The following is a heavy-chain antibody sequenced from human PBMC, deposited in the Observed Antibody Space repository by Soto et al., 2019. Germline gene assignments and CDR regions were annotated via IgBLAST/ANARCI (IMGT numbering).Heavy chain of an antibody. V-gene: IGHV1-69*12. CDR3: ARGNVLVPAQNWFDP. Sequence: QVQLVQSGAEVKKPGSSVKVSCKASGGTFSSYAISWVRQAPGQGLEWMGGIIPIFGTANYAQKFHGRVTTTGDESTSTAYRELSSLRSEDTAVYYCARGNVLVPAQNWFDPWGQGTLVTVSS. J-gene: IGHJ5*02. CDR2: IIPIFGTA. CDR1: GGTFSSYA. D-gene: IGHD2-2*01.